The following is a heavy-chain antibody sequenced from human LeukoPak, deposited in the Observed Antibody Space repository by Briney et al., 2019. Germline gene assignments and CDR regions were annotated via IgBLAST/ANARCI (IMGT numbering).Heavy chain of an antibody. CDR1: GGSISSSSYY. V-gene: IGHV4-39*07. Sequence: PSETLSLTCTVSGGSISSSSYYWGWIRQPPGKGLEWIGSIYYSGSTYYNPSLKSRVTISVDTSKNQFSLKLSSVTAADTAVYYCARHRVVVVPAANNWFDPWGQGTLVTVSS. D-gene: IGHD2-2*01. CDR3: ARHRVVVVPAANNWFDP. J-gene: IGHJ5*02. CDR2: IYYSGST.